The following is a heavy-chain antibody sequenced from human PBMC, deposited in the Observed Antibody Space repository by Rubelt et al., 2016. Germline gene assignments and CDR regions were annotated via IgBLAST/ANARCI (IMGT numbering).Heavy chain of an antibody. CDR1: GYTFTDYY. J-gene: IGHJ3*02. CDR2: ISPNSGGT. CDR3: ARERYCSGGSCYGPDAFDI. Sequence: VQSGAEVKTPGASVKVSCKASGYTFTDYYLHWVRRAPGQGLEWMGWISPNSGGTNYAQKYQGRVTMTRDTSISTAYMELSRLRSDDTAVYYCARERYCSGGSCYGPDAFDIWGQGTMVTVSS. V-gene: IGHV1-2*02. D-gene: IGHD2-15*01.